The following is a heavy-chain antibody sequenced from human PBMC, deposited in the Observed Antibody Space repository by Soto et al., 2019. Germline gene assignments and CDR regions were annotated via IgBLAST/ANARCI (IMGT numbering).Heavy chain of an antibody. CDR1: GGSISSYY. D-gene: IGHD3-3*01. CDR3: ARHLAKGRFLEWSEYNYFDP. Sequence: PSETLSLTCTDSGGSISSYYWSLIRQPPGKGLEWIGYIYYSGSANYNPSLKSRVTISVDTSKNQFSLKLSSVTAADTAVYYCARHLAKGRFLEWSEYNYFDPWGQGIMLTLSS. J-gene: IGHJ5*02. V-gene: IGHV4-59*01. CDR2: IYYSGSA.